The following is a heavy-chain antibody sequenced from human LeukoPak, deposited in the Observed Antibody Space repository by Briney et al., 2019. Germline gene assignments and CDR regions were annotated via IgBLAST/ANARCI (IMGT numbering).Heavy chain of an antibody. V-gene: IGHV4-59*11. D-gene: IGHD6-19*01. Sequence: SETLSLTYPVSGGSSRTPYWSWIRQSPGKGLEWLGYIYNGGNTNYNPSLRSRATISIDTSKNQLSLKLTSVTAADTAVYYCARDDGNGWPLGWHFVPWGPGTLVTVSS. J-gene: IGHJ2*01. CDR1: GGSSRTPY. CDR2: IYNGGNT. CDR3: ARDDGNGWPLGWHFVP.